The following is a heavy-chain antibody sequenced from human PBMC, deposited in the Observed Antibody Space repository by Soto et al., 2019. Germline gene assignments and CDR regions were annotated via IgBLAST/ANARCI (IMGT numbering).Heavy chain of an antibody. D-gene: IGHD6-19*01. CDR3: ARDELYSGWYGADDY. V-gene: IGHV3-30-3*01. Sequence: GGSLRLSCAAFEFTFSSYPMHWVRQAPGKGLEWVAIISYDGGKQYYADSVKGRFTISRDNSKNTLYLRLNNLRAEDTALYYCARDELYSGWYGADDYWGQGTLVTVSS. CDR1: EFTFSSYP. J-gene: IGHJ4*02. CDR2: ISYDGGKQ.